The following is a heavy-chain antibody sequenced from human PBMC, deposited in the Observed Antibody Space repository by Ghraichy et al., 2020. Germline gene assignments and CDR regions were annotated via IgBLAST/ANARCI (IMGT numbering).Heavy chain of an antibody. D-gene: IGHD6-13*01. CDR1: GGSFSGYY. CDR3: ARGLVAAAKYNWFDP. Sequence: SETLSLTCAVYGGSFSGYYWSWIRQPPGKGLEWIGEINQSGSTNYNPSLKSRVTISVDTSKNQFSLKLSSVTAADTAVYYCARGLVAAAKYNWFDPWGQGTLVTGSS. CDR2: INQSGST. J-gene: IGHJ5*02. V-gene: IGHV4-34*01.